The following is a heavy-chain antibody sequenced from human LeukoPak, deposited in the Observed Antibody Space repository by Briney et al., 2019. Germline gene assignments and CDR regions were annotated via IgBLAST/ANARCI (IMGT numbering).Heavy chain of an antibody. Sequence: ASVKVSCKASGYTFTSYGISWVRQAPGQGLEWMGWISAYNGNTNYAQKLQGRVTMTTDTSTSTAYMELRSLRSDDTAVYYCARAALPIWVLSTNYYYMDVWGKGATVTVSS. D-gene: IGHD4/OR15-4a*01. V-gene: IGHV1-18*01. CDR2: ISAYNGNT. CDR3: ARAALPIWVLSTNYYYMDV. J-gene: IGHJ6*03. CDR1: GYTFTSYG.